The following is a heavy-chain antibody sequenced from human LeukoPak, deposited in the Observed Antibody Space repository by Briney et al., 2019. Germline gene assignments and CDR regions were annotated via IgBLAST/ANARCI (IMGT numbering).Heavy chain of an antibody. CDR2: MNANNGNT. V-gene: IGHV1-8*01. CDR1: GYTFTSYD. Sequence: GASVKLSCTASGYTFTSYDINWVRHAPGQGHKRMGWMNANNGNTTYAQKFQGRVTITRDTSINTAYMDLSSLGSEDAAVYYCVRGANWNYPGNWFDPWGQGTLVSVFS. D-gene: IGHD1-7*01. J-gene: IGHJ5*02. CDR3: VRGANWNYPGNWFDP.